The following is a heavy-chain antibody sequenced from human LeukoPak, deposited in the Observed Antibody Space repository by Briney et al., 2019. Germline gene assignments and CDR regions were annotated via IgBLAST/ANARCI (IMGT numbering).Heavy chain of an antibody. J-gene: IGHJ4*02. CDR2: INANSGGT. CDR1: GYTFTGYY. CDR3: ARGLLQGYDYAY. Sequence: ASVTVSCKASGYTFTGYYIHWVRQAPGQGLEWMGWINANSGGTNYIQKFQGRVTMTRDTSINTAYMELSRLRSDDTAVYYCARGLLQGYDYAYWGQGTLVTVSS. D-gene: IGHD5-12*01. V-gene: IGHV1-2*02.